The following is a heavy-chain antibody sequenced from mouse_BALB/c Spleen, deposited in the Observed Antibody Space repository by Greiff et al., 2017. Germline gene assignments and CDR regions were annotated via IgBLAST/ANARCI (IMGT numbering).Heavy chain of an antibody. CDR1: GYTFTSYV. J-gene: IGHJ2*01. D-gene: IGHD1-1*01. CDR2: INPYNDGT. Sequence: VQLKESGPELVKPGASVKMSCKASGYTFTSYVMHWVKQKPGQGLEWIGYINPYNDGTKYNEKFKGKATLTSDKSSSTAYMELSSLTSEDSAVYYCARGYYGSPFDYWGQGTTLTVSS. CDR3: ARGYYGSPFDY. V-gene: IGHV1-14*01.